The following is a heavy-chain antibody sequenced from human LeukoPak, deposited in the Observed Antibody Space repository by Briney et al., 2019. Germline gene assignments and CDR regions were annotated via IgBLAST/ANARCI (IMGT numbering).Heavy chain of an antibody. D-gene: IGHD6-19*01. CDR2: IYYSGST. Sequence: SETLSLTCTVSGGSIGSYYWSWIRQPPGKGLEWIGYIYYSGSTNYNPSLKSRVTISVDTSKNQFSLKLSSVTAADTAVYYCARDSGSGWYYFDYWGQGTLVTVSS. J-gene: IGHJ4*02. CDR3: ARDSGSGWYYFDY. V-gene: IGHV4-59*01. CDR1: GGSIGSYY.